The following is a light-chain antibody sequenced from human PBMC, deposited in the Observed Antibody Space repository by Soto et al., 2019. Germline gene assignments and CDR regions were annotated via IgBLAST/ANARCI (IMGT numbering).Light chain of an antibody. J-gene: IGKJ1*01. CDR1: QSISSW. Sequence: DIQMTQSPSTLSASVGDRVSSTCRASQSISSWLAWYQQKPGKAPKLLIYKASSLESGVPSRFSGSGSGTDFTLTIGGLQPEDFATYFCQQSYGTPPTFGQGTKVDIK. V-gene: IGKV1-5*03. CDR2: KAS. CDR3: QQSYGTPPT.